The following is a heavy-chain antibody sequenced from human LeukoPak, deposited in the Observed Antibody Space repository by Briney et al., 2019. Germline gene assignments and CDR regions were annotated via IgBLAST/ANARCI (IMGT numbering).Heavy chain of an antibody. D-gene: IGHD6-6*01. J-gene: IGHJ4*02. CDR1: GFTFSSYA. CDR2: ISGSGGST. CDR3: EYSSSSIFDY. Sequence: GGSLRLSCAASGFTFSSYAMSWVRQAPGEGLEWVSAISGSGGSTYYADSVNGRFTISRDNSKNTLYLQMNSLRAEDTAVYYCEYSSSSIFDYWGQGTLVTVSS. V-gene: IGHV3-23*01.